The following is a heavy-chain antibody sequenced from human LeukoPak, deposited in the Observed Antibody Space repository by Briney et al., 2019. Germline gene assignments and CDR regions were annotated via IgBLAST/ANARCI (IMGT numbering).Heavy chain of an antibody. CDR2: ISWNCGSI. V-gene: IGHV3-9*01. D-gene: IGHD1-26*01. J-gene: IGHJ4*02. CDR1: GFTFDDYA. CDR3: AKDIGVGAYNFDY. Sequence: GGSLRLSCAASGFTFDDYAMHWVRQASGKGLEWVSGISWNCGSIGYADSVKGRFTISRDNAKNSLYLQMNSLRAEDTALYYCAKDIGVGAYNFDYWGQGTLVTVSS.